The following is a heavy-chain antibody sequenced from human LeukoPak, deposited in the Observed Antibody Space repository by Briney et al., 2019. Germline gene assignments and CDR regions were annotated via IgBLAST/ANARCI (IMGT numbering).Heavy chain of an antibody. CDR1: GFTFSSYS. J-gene: IGHJ4*02. CDR3: ARDERSNAWPRPGSRQGSIDY. CDR2: ISSSSSYI. D-gene: IGHD3-10*01. Sequence: GGSLRLSCAASGFTFSSYSMNWVRQAPGKGLEWVSSISSSSSYIYYADSVKGRFTISRDNAKNSLYLQMNSLRAEDTAVYYCARDERSNAWPRPGSRQGSIDYWGQGTLVTVSS. V-gene: IGHV3-21*01.